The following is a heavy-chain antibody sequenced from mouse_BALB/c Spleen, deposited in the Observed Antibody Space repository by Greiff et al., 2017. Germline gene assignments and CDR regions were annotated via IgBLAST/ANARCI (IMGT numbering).Heavy chain of an antibody. V-gene: IGHV1S127*01. CDR1: GYTFTSYW. J-gene: IGHJ1*01. Sequence: QVQLQQPGAELVKPGASVKMSCKASGYTFTSYWMHWVKQRPGQGLEWIGVIDPSDSYTSYNQKFKGKATLTVDTSSSTAYMQLSSLTSEDSAVYYSTGGVREDMDVWGAGTTVTVSS. CDR2: IDPSDSYT. D-gene: IGHD2-14*01. CDR3: TGGVREDMDV.